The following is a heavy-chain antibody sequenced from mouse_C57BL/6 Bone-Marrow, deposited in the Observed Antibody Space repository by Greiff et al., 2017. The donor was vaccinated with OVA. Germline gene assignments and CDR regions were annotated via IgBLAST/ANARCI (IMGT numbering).Heavy chain of an antibody. CDR2: INPNNGGT. Sequence: EVQLQQSGPELVKPGASVKIPCKASGYTFTDYNMDWVKQSHGKSLEWIGDINPNNGGTIYNQKFKGKATLTVDKSSSTAYMELRSLTSEDTAVYYCARDYGSSPGFAYWGQGTLVTVSA. J-gene: IGHJ3*01. CDR1: GYTFTDYN. D-gene: IGHD1-1*01. CDR3: ARDYGSSPGFAY. V-gene: IGHV1-18*01.